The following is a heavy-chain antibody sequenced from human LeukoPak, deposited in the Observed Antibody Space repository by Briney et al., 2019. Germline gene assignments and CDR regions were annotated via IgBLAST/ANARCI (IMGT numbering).Heavy chain of an antibody. V-gene: IGHV4-34*01. Sequence: PSETLSLTCAVYGGSFSGYYWSWIRQPPGKGLEWIGEINHSGSTNYNPSLKSRVTISVDTSKNQFSLKLSSVTAADTAVYYCASSIAVAAIDYWGQGTLDTVSS. D-gene: IGHD6-19*01. CDR2: INHSGST. J-gene: IGHJ4*02. CDR1: GGSFSGYY. CDR3: ASSIAVAAIDY.